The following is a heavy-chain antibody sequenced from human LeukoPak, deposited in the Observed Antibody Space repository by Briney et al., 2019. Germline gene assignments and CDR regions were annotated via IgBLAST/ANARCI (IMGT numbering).Heavy chain of an antibody. Sequence: GRSLRLSCAASGFTFSSYAMHWVRQAPGKGLEWVAVISYDGSNKYYADSVKGRFTISRDNSKNTLYLQMNSLRAEDTAVYYCAVAGVYPFDYWGQGTLVTVSS. V-gene: IGHV3-30*04. CDR2: ISYDGSNK. D-gene: IGHD6-19*01. CDR1: GFTFSSYA. CDR3: AVAGVYPFDY. J-gene: IGHJ4*02.